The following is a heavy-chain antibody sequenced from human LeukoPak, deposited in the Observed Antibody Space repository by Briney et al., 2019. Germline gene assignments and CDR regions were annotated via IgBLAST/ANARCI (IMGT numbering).Heavy chain of an antibody. CDR1: GFTFISYA. V-gene: IGHV3-23*01. D-gene: IGHD2-2*01. CDR3: AKDPQFVVVPAAHNNWFDP. J-gene: IGHJ5*02. Sequence: GGSLRLSCAASGFTFISYAMSWVRQAPGKGPEWVSASSGSGGSTYYADSVKGRFTISRDNSENTLYLQMNSLRAEDTAVYYCAKDPQFVVVPAAHNNWFDPWGQGTLVTVSS. CDR2: SSGSGGST.